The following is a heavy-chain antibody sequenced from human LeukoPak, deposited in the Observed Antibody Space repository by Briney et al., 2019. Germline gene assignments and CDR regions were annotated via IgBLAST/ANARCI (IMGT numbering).Heavy chain of an antibody. CDR1: GGSISSSSYY. J-gene: IGHJ3*02. CDR3: ARGGGGYSYGYEELDAFDI. Sequence: PSETLSLTCTVSGGSISSSSYYWGWIRQPPGKGLEWIGSIYYSGSTYYNPSLKSRVTISVDTSKNQFPLKLSSVTAADTAVYYCARGGGGYSYGYEELDAFDIWGQGTMVTVSS. CDR2: IYYSGST. D-gene: IGHD5-18*01. V-gene: IGHV4-39*01.